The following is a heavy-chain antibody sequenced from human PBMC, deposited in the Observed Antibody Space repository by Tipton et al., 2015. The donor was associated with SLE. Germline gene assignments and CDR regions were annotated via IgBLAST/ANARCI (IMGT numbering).Heavy chain of an antibody. D-gene: IGHD6-19*01. J-gene: IGHJ4*02. V-gene: IGHV3-53*01. CDR1: GFTVSSNY. CDR2: IYSGGST. Sequence: GSLRLSCAASGFTVSSNYMSWVRQAPGKGLEWVSVIYSGGSTYYADSVKGRFTISRDNAKNSLYLQMNSLRAEDTALYYCARDRAVAGTRGNFDYWGQGTLVTVSS. CDR3: ARDRAVAGTRGNFDY.